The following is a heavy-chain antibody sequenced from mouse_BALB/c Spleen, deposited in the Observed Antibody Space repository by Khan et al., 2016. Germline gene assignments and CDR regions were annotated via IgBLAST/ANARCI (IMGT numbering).Heavy chain of an antibody. CDR2: ISSGGSYT. J-gene: IGHJ3*01. V-gene: IGHV5-6*01. CDR3: ARQDDGWFAY. Sequence: EVELVESGGDLVKPGGSLKLSCAASGFTFSSYGMSWVRQTPDKRLEWVATISSGGSYTYYPDSVKGRFTISRDNAKNTLYLQMSSLKSEDTAKYYCARQDDGWFAYWGQGTLVTVSA. CDR1: GFTFSSYG. D-gene: IGHD2-12*01.